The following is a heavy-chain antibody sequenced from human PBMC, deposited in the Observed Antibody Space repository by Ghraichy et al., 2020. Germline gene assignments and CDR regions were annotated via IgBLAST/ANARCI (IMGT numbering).Heavy chain of an antibody. CDR3: AKDGSVHVAYYYDSSGYYYDY. V-gene: IGHV3-23*01. J-gene: IGHJ4*02. D-gene: IGHD3-22*01. CDR2: ISGSGGST. Sequence: GGSLRLSCAASGFTFSSYAMSWVRQAPGKGLEWVSAISGSGGSTYYADSVKGRFTISRDNSKNTLYLQMNSLRAEDTAVYYCAKDGSVHVAYYYDSSGYYYDYWGQGTLVTVSS. CDR1: GFTFSSYA.